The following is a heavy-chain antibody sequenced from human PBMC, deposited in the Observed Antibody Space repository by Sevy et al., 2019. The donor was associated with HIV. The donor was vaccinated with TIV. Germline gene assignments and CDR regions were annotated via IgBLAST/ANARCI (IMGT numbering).Heavy chain of an antibody. V-gene: IGHV1-18*01. CDR2: ISTYTGNT. CDR3: AKAHSSGWDKWFDP. D-gene: IGHD6-19*01. Sequence: ASVKVSCKASGYTFTSYGISWVRQAPGQGLEWMGWISTYTGNTNYAQNLQGRVTMTTDISTSTAYMELRSLRSDDTAVYYVAKAHSSGWDKWFDPWGQGTLVTVSS. J-gene: IGHJ5*02. CDR1: GYTFTSYG.